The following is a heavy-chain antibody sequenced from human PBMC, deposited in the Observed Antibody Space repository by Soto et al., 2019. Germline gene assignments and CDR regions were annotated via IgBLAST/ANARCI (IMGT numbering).Heavy chain of an antibody. V-gene: IGHV1-69*12. CDR2: IIPIFGTA. CDR3: VTSTGLISTSWVRSKYYYYGMDV. CDR1: GGTFSSYA. J-gene: IGHJ6*02. Sequence: QVQLVQSGAEVKKPGSSVKVSCKASGGTFSSYAISWVRQAPGQGLEWMGGIIPIFGTANYAQKFQGRVTITADESTSTAYMELSSLRSEDTAVYYCVTSTGLISTSWVRSKYYYYGMDVWGQGTTVTVSS. D-gene: IGHD2-2*01.